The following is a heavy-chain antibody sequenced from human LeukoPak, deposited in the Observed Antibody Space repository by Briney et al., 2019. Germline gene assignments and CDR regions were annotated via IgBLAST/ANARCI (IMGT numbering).Heavy chain of an antibody. D-gene: IGHD6-19*01. J-gene: IGHJ3*02. CDR1: GGSISSYY. CDR3: ARSSKTQWLSPGDGFDI. CDR2: IYYSGST. V-gene: IGHV4-59*12. Sequence: SSETLSLTCTVSGGSISSYYWSWIRQPPGKGLEWIGYIYYSGSTNYNPSLKSRVTISVDTSKNQFSLKFTSMTAADTAVYYCARSSKTQWLSPGDGFDIWGRGTLVTVSS.